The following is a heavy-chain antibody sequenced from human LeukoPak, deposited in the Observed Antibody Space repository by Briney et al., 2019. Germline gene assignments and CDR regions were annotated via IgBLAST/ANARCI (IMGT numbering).Heavy chain of an antibody. V-gene: IGHV3-64*01. Sequence: GGSLRLSCAASGFTFSSYAMHWVRQAPGEGLEYVSAICSNGGSTYYANSVKGRFTISRDNSKKTLYLQMGSLRAEDMAVYYCARSPFIVVVPAPPVDIWGQGTMVTVSS. D-gene: IGHD2-2*01. CDR3: ARSPFIVVVPAPPVDI. J-gene: IGHJ3*02. CDR2: ICSNGGST. CDR1: GFTFSSYA.